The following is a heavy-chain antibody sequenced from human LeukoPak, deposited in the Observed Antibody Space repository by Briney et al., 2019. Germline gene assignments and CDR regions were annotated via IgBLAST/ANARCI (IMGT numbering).Heavy chain of an antibody. J-gene: IGHJ4*02. CDR3: ARGIAAAGTGVGY. D-gene: IGHD6-13*01. V-gene: IGHV1-2*02. CDR2: INPNSGGT. Sequence: ASVTVSCTASGYTFTCNYMHWVRQAPGQGLEWMGWINPNSGGTNYAQKFQGRVTMTRDTSISTAYMELSRLRSDDTAVYYCARGIAAAGTGVGYWGQGTLVTVSS. CDR1: GYTFTCNY.